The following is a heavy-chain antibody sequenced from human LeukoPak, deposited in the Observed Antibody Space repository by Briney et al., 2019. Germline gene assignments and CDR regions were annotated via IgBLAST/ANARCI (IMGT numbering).Heavy chain of an antibody. J-gene: IGHJ4*02. D-gene: IGHD4-23*01. CDR1: GCTFTDYY. V-gene: IGHV1-2*06. CDR3: RLVTMGDY. CDR2: IRLRSGGT. Sequence: SVKVSCKTYGCTFTDYYMYWVRQAPGQGLEWIGRIRLRSGGTNYAQKFQGRVTVTRDTSISTVYMELTRLRSDDTAVYYCRLVTMGDYWGQGTLVTVSS.